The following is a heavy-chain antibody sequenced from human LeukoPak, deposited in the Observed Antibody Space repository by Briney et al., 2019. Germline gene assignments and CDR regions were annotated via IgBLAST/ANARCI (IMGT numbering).Heavy chain of an antibody. J-gene: IGHJ4*02. D-gene: IGHD3-22*01. Sequence: GGSLRLSCAASGFTFSSYAMHWVRQAPGKGLEWVAVISYDGSNKYYADSVKGRFTISRDNSKNTLYLQMNSLRAEDTAVYYSSSGYPFDYWGQGTLSPSPQ. CDR2: ISYDGSNK. CDR1: GFTFSSYA. V-gene: IGHV3-30*04. CDR3: SSGYPFDY.